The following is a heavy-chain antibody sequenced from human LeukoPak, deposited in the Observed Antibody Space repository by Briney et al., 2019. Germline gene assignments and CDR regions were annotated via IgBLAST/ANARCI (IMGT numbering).Heavy chain of an antibody. V-gene: IGHV3-23*01. J-gene: IGHJ4*02. CDR1: GFTFSSYA. Sequence: PGGSLRLSCAASGFTFSSYAMSWVRQAPGKGLEWVSTISGGGGSTYYADSVKGRFTISRDNSKNTLYLQMNSLRADDTAVYYCAKGYLWSPEPYFDYWGQGTLVTVSS. CDR3: AKGYLWSPEPYFDY. CDR2: ISGGGGST. D-gene: IGHD3-10*01.